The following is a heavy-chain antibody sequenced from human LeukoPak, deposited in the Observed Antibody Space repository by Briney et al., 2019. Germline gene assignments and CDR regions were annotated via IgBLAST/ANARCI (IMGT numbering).Heavy chain of an antibody. V-gene: IGHV4-4*07. CDR3: AREHKDYDGDGYYYGY. D-gene: IGHD3-22*01. Sequence: KTSETRSLTCTVSGGSVRSYYWSWIRQPAGKGLEWIGRIYAGGNTDHNPSLKSRVTMSVDSSKNQFSLRLSSVTAADTAVYYCAREHKDYDGDGYYYGYWGQGTLVTVSS. CDR1: GGSVRSYY. J-gene: IGHJ4*02. CDR2: IYAGGNT.